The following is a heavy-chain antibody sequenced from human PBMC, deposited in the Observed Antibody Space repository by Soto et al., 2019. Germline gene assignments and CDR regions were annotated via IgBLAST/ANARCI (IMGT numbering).Heavy chain of an antibody. CDR2: IVVMSNTA. V-gene: IGHV1-69*06. CDR1: GGTFNNFA. J-gene: IGHJ4*02. CDR3: ARSIKRWEVHYYFDY. Sequence: QVVLLQSGAEVKEPGSSVRVSCEVSGGTFNNFAFSWVRQAPGHGPEWMGGIVVMSNTADYSQRFQDRVTITSDTSTNTLYMELGSLTFEDTAVYYCARSIKRWEVHYYFDYWGQGTLVTVSS. D-gene: IGHD1-26*01.